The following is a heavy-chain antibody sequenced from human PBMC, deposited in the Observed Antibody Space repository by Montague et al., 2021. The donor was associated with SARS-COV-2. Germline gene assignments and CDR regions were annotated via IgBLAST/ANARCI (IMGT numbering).Heavy chain of an antibody. CDR1: GDSVRTGRHY. Sequence: SETLSLTCTVSGDSVRTGRHYWNWIRQPPGKGLEWIDYIFHSSSSNYNPSLESRVAISIDTSNSQFSLTLTSVTAADTAVYYCARSSVAVSTIPHLESWGQGALVTVSS. CDR2: IFHSSSS. J-gene: IGHJ4*02. CDR3: ARSSVAVSTIPHLES. D-gene: IGHD3-3*01. V-gene: IGHV4-61*01.